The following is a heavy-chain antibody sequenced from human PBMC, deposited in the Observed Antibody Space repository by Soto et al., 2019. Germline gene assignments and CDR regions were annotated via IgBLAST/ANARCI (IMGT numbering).Heavy chain of an antibody. CDR2: IYYSGST. J-gene: IGHJ6*02. CDR3: AIFRVDGRAAAGTHYGMDV. D-gene: IGHD6-13*01. Sequence: QVQLQESGPGLVKPSQTLSLTCTVSRGSISSGGYYWSWIRQHPGKGLEWIGYIYYSGSTYYNPSLQSRVTISVDTSKNQFSLKLSSVTAGDTAVYYCAIFRVDGRAAAGTHYGMDVWGQGTTVTVSS. CDR1: RGSISSGGYY. V-gene: IGHV4-31*03.